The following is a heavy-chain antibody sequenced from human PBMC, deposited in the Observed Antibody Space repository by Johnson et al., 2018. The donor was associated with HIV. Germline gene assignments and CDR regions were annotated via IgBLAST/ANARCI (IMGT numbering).Heavy chain of an antibody. CDR2: ISYAGSNK. D-gene: IGHD3-22*01. CDR3: AKTITMIGRFDAFDI. Sequence: QVQLVESGGGVVQPGRSLRLSCAASGFTFSSYGMHWVRQAPGKGLECVAVISYAGSNKYYADSVKGRFTISRDNSKNTLYLQMNSRRAEDTAVYYCAKTITMIGRFDAFDIWGQGTMVTVSS. V-gene: IGHV3-30*18. J-gene: IGHJ3*02. CDR1: GFTFSSYG.